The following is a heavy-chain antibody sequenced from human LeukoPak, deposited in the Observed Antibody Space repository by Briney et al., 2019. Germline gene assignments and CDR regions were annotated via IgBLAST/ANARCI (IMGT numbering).Heavy chain of an antibody. D-gene: IGHD3-10*01. CDR2: MNPNSGNT. J-gene: IGHJ5*02. Sequence: GASVKVSCKASGYTFTSYDINWVRQATGQGLEWMGWMNPNSGNTGYAQKFQGRVTMTRNTSISTAYMELSRLRSDDTAVYYCARGMSYYGSGSYYFWFDPWGQGTLVTVSS. CDR1: GYTFTSYD. CDR3: ARGMSYYGSGSYYFWFDP. V-gene: IGHV1-8*01.